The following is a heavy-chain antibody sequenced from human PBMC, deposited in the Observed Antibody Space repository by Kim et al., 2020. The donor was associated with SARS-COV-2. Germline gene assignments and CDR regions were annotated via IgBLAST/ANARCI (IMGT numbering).Heavy chain of an antibody. CDR2: IYYSGSS. J-gene: IGHJ3*02. CDR3: AIPAQLGKRYFDWSRYAFDI. D-gene: IGHD3-9*01. V-gene: IGHV4-39*02. CDR1: GGSISSSSYY. Sequence: SETLSLTCTVSGGSISSSSYYWGWIRQPPGKGLEWIGSIYYSGSSYYNPSLKSRVTISADTSKNHFTLKLSSVTAADTAVYYCAIPAQLGKRYFDWSRYAFDIWGQGTMVTVSS.